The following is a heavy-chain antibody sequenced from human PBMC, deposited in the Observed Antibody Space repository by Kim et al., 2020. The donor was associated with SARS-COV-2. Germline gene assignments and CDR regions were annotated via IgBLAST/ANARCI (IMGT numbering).Heavy chain of an antibody. CDR3: ARDGITMADGGFFDY. V-gene: IGHV3-11*05. D-gene: IGHD3-10*01. CDR2: ISSSSSYT. J-gene: IGHJ4*02. CDR1: GFTFSDYY. Sequence: GGSLRLSCAASGFTFSDYYMSWIRQAPGKGLEWVSYISSSSSYTNYADSVKGRFTISRDNAKNSLYLQMNSLRAEDTAVYYCARDGITMADGGFFDYWGQGTLVTVSS.